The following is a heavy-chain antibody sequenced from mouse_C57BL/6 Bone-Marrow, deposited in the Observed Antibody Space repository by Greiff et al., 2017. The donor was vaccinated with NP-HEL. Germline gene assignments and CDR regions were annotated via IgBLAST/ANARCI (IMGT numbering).Heavy chain of an antibody. J-gene: IGHJ4*01. CDR1: GFTFSSYG. Sequence: EVKLMESGGDLVKPGGSLKLSCAASGFTFSSYGMSWVRQTPDKRLEWVATISSGGSYTYYPDSVKGRFTISRDNAKNTLYLQMSSLKSEDTAMYYCARGDYERAMDYWGQGTSVTVSS. D-gene: IGHD1-1*01. CDR3: ARGDYERAMDY. CDR2: ISSGGSYT. V-gene: IGHV5-6*01.